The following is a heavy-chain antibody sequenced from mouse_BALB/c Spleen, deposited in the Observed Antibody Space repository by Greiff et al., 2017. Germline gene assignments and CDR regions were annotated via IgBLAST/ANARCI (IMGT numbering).Heavy chain of an antibody. CDR3: ARDYGSSYDYAMDY. J-gene: IGHJ4*01. D-gene: IGHD1-1*01. CDR2: IYPGDGDT. V-gene: IGHV1-87*01. Sequence: VQLQESGAELARPGASVKLSCKASGYTFTSYWMQWVKQRPGQGLEWIGAIYPGDGDTRYTQKFKGKATLTADKSSSTAYMQLSSLASEDSAVYYCARDYGSSYDYAMDYWGQGTSVTVSS. CDR1: GYTFTSYW.